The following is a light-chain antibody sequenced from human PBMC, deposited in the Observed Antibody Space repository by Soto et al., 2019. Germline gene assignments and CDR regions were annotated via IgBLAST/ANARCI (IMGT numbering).Light chain of an antibody. V-gene: IGKV3-15*01. CDR2: DAS. Sequence: ILMTQSPATLSVSPGERATLSCMASQSVSNNLAWYQQKPGQAPRLLIYDASTRATGIPARFSGSGSGTEFTLTSSGLQSEDFAVYYCQQYNNWPPWTFGQGTKVEIK. J-gene: IGKJ1*01. CDR1: QSVSNN. CDR3: QQYNNWPPWT.